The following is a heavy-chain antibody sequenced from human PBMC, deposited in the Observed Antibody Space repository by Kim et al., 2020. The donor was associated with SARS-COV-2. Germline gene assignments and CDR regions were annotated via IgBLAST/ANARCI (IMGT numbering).Heavy chain of an antibody. V-gene: IGHV3-74*01. CDR1: GFTFSSYW. D-gene: IGHD6-13*01. CDR2: MDPDGTTI. Sequence: GGSLRLSCAASGFTFSSYWFHWVRQAPEKGLVWVSRMDPDGTTINYADSVKVRFTISRDNAKNTLYLQMNSLRADDTAVYYCVRGTIAPAGSDYWGQGTLVTVSP. CDR3: VRGTIAPAGSDY. J-gene: IGHJ4*02.